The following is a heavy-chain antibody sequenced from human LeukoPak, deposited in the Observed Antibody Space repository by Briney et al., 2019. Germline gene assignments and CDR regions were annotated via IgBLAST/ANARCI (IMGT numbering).Heavy chain of an antibody. Sequence: GGSLRLSCAASGFTFSDYYMSWIRQAPGKGLEWVGRIKPKADGETTEYAAPVKDRFSISRDDSKSMMYLQMNSLKTEDTAVYYCITPLPYSAQGGQGTLVTVSS. V-gene: IGHV3-15*01. CDR1: GFTFSDYY. D-gene: IGHD2-21*01. CDR2: IKPKADGETT. CDR3: ITPLPYSAQ. J-gene: IGHJ4*02.